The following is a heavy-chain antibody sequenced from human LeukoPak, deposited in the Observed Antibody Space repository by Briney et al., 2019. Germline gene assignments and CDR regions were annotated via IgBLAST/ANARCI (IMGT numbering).Heavy chain of an antibody. CDR1: GGSISSGGYY. D-gene: IGHD3-10*01. CDR2: IYYSGST. CDR3: ARVTPRGYNWFDP. V-gene: IGHV4-31*03. J-gene: IGHJ5*02. Sequence: SQTLSLTCTVSGGSISSGGYYWSWIRQHPGKGLEWIGYIYYSGSTYYNPYLKSRVTISVDTSKNQFSLKLSSVTAADTAVYYCARVTPRGYNWFDPWGQGTLVTVSS.